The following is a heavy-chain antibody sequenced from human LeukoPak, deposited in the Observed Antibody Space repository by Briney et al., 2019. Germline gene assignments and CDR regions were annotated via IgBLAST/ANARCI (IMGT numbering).Heavy chain of an antibody. CDR3: TNDLRGYSPN. CDR1: GFSFDDYA. V-gene: IGHV3-9*01. D-gene: IGHD5-18*01. J-gene: IGHJ4*02. Sequence: PGRSLRLSCAASGFSFDDYAMYWVRQGPGKGLEWLSGISWNSGSIGYAVSVKGRFTISRDNAQNSLYLQMNSLRAEDTALYYCTNDLRGYSPNWGQVTLVTVSS. CDR2: ISWNSGSI.